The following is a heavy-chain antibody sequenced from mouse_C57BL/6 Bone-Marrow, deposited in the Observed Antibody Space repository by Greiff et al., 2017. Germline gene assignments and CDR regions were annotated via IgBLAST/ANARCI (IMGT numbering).Heavy chain of an antibody. CDR3: ARLDYYGSSIVY. CDR2: IHPNSGST. J-gene: IGHJ2*01. Sequence: QVQLQQPGAELVKPGASVKLSCKASGYTFTSYWMHWVKQRPGQGLEWIGMIHPNSGSTNYNEKFKSKATLTVDKSSSTAYMQLSSLTSEDAAVYYCARLDYYGSSIVYWGQGTTLTVSS. V-gene: IGHV1-64*01. CDR1: GYTFTSYW. D-gene: IGHD1-1*01.